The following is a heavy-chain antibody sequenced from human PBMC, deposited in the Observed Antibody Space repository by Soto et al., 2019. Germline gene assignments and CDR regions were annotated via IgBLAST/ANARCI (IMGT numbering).Heavy chain of an antibody. J-gene: IGHJ6*02. CDR3: ARDRRSSSWGSYYYYYGMDV. V-gene: IGHV4-61*01. Sequence: QVQLQESGPGLVKPSETLSLTCTVSGGSVSSGSYYWSWIRQPPGKGLEWIGYIYYSGSTNYNPSLKIRVTISVDTSKNQFSLKLSSVTAADTAVYYCARDRRSSSWGSYYYYYGMDVWGQGTTVTVSS. D-gene: IGHD6-13*01. CDR1: GGSVSSGSYY. CDR2: IYYSGST.